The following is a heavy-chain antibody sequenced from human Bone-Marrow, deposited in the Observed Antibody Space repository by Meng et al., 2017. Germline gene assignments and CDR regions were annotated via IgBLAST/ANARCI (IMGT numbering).Heavy chain of an antibody. CDR1: GYTFTSYD. J-gene: IGHJ6*02. Sequence: ASVKVSCMASGYTFTSYDINWVRQATGQGLEWMGWMNPNSGNTGYAQKFQGRVTMTRNTSISTAYMELSSLRSEDTAVYYCARVYSSYYDILTGYYRYYYYYGMDVWGQGTTVTVSS. D-gene: IGHD3-9*01. CDR3: ARVYSSYYDILTGYYRYYYYYGMDV. V-gene: IGHV1-8*01. CDR2: MNPNSGNT.